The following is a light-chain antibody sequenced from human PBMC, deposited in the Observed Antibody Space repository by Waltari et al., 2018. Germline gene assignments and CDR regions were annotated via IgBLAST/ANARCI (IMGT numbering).Light chain of an antibody. Sequence: QSVLTQPPSVSAAPGQRVTISCSGGSSNIGNNYVSWYRQFPGTAPQLLIYENTGRPSGIPGRFSGSRSGTSATLDITGLQAGDEADDYCGTWDSSLSGAVFGGGTHLTVL. V-gene: IGLV1-51*02. CDR3: GTWDSSLSGAV. CDR1: SSNIGNNY. J-gene: IGLJ7*01. CDR2: ENT.